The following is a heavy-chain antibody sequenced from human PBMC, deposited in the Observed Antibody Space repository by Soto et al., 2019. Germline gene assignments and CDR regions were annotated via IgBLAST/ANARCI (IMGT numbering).Heavy chain of an antibody. J-gene: IGHJ4*02. D-gene: IGHD4-17*01. CDR2: INGYNGNI. CDR3: ARDPSTGLFDY. Sequence: QVQLVQSGGDVKKPGASVKVSCWASGYIFTSYGISWLRQAPGQGLEWMGWINGYNGNINYAQNLQGRLTMTRDTSTSTVDMELRRLRSDDTAVYYCARDPSTGLFDYWGQGTLVTVSS. V-gene: IGHV1-18*04. CDR1: GYIFTSYG.